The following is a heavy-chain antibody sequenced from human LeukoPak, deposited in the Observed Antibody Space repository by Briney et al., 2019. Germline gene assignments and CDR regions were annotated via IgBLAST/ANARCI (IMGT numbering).Heavy chain of an antibody. D-gene: IGHD3-10*02. CDR3: AKDVRGYSRPFDH. Sequence: GGSLRLSCAGSGFTFSSYAMSWVRQAPGKGLEWVSAIGGGGGSTDYADSVKGRFTISRDNSKNTLYLQMNSLRAEDTAVYYCAKDVRGYSRPFDHWGQGTLVTVSS. CDR2: IGGGGGST. J-gene: IGHJ4*02. CDR1: GFTFSSYA. V-gene: IGHV3-23*01.